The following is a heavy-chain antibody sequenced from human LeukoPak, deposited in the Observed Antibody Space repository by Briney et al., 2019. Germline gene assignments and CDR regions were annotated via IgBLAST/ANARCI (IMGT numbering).Heavy chain of an antibody. CDR1: GFTFSSHW. CDR3: ARDHVAPGLIFDY. Sequence: PGGSLRLSCAASGFTFSSHWMSSVRQAPGKGLEWVANINQDGSEKHYVDSVKGRFTISRDNAKNSLYLEMSSLRAEDTAVYYCARDHVAPGLIFDYWGQGTLVTVSS. D-gene: IGHD3-16*01. J-gene: IGHJ4*02. CDR2: INQDGSEK. V-gene: IGHV3-7*03.